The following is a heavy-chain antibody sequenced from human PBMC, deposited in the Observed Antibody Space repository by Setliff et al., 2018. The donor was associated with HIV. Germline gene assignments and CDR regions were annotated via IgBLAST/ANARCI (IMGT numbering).Heavy chain of an antibody. J-gene: IGHJ4*02. CDR3: ARGRSRYYYDGSGYYVDY. CDR1: GGSISGYY. V-gene: IGHV4-59*01. CDR2: IYYIGNT. Sequence: SETLSLTCTVSGGSISGYYWSWIRQPPGKGLEWIGYIYYIGNTNYNPSLKGRVTLSIDTSKNQLSLKLSSVTAADTAVYYCARGRSRYYYDGSGYYVDYWGQGTLVTVSS. D-gene: IGHD3-22*01.